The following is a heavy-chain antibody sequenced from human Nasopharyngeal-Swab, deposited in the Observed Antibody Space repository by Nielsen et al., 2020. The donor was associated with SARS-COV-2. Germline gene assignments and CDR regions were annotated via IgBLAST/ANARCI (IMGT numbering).Heavy chain of an antibody. J-gene: IGHJ3*02. CDR3: ARRPPGIGPRAFDI. CDR2: IYYSGST. D-gene: IGHD3-10*01. V-gene: IGHV4-39*01. Sequence: WIRQPPGKGLEWIGSIYYSGSTYYNPSLKSRVTISVDTSKNQLSLKLSSVTAAETAVYYCARRPPGIGPRAFDIWGQGTMVTVSS.